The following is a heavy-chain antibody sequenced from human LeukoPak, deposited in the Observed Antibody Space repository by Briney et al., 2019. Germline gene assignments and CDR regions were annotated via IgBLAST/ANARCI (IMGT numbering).Heavy chain of an antibody. J-gene: IGHJ4*02. V-gene: IGHV3-33*01. D-gene: IGHD3-9*01. CDR2: IWYDGRNK. Sequence: GRSLRLSCAASGFTFSSYGMHWVRQAPGKGLEWVAVIWYDGRNKYYEDSVKGRFPISRDNSKNTLYLEMNSLRAEDTAVYYCAREGEVGSGLTGNYNIGYFDYWGQGTLVTVPS. CDR1: GFTFSSYG. CDR3: AREGEVGSGLTGNYNIGYFDY.